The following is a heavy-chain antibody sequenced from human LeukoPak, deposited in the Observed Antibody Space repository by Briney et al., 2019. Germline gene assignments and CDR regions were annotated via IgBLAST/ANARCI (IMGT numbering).Heavy chain of an antibody. Sequence: SETLPLTCAVYGGSFSGYYWSWIRQPPGKGLEWIGEINHSGSTNYNPSLKSRVTISVDTSKNQFSLKLSSVTAADTAVYYCASETMIDDAFDIWGQGTMVTVSS. CDR2: INHSGST. CDR1: GGSFSGYY. CDR3: ASETMIDDAFDI. D-gene: IGHD3-22*01. V-gene: IGHV4-34*01. J-gene: IGHJ3*02.